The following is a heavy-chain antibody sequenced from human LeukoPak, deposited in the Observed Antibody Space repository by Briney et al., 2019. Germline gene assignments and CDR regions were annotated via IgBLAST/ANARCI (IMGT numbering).Heavy chain of an antibody. J-gene: IGHJ4*02. V-gene: IGHV4-30-4*08. CDR3: AREGKNYYDSSGYPFDY. D-gene: IGHD3-22*01. CDR1: GGSISSGVYY. Sequence: SQTLSLTCTVSGGSISSGVYYWSWIRQPPGKGLEWIGYISYSGSTYYNPSLKSRVTISVDTSKNQFSLKLSSVPAADTAVYYCAREGKNYYDSSGYPFDYWGQGTLVTVSS. CDR2: ISYSGST.